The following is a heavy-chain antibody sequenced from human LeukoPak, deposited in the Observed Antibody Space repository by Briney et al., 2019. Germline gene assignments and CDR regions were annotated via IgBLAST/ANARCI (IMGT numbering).Heavy chain of an antibody. D-gene: IGHD6-19*01. CDR2: IYPDDSDT. CDR1: GYNFTTYW. CDR3: ARRPAGAAGLFFDY. J-gene: IGHJ4*02. V-gene: IGHV5-51*01. Sequence: GESLKISCKASGYNFTTYWIAWVRQMPGKGLECMGIIYPDDSDTRYSPTFQGQVSISADKSTSAAYLQWSSLKAPDTAMYYCARRPAGAAGLFFDYWGQGALITVSS.